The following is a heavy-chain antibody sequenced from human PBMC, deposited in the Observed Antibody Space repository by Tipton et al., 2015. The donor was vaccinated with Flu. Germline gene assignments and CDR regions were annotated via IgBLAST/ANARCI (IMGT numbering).Heavy chain of an antibody. CDR1: EYSFSTYW. J-gene: IGHJ2*01. V-gene: IGHV5-51*01. CDR2: IWPGDSET. Sequence: VQLVQSGAEVKKPGEFLKISCEASEYSFSTYWIGWVRQMPGKGLEWMGNIWPGDSETRYNPSFQGQVTISADKSISTSYLQWNSLMASDSAMYYCARSGTSNFRYYDLWGRGTLVTVSS. D-gene: IGHD1-26*01. CDR3: ARSGTSNFRYYDL.